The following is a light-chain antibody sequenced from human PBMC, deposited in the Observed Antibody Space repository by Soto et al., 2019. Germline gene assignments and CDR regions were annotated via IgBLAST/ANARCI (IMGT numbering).Light chain of an antibody. CDR1: QSVSSNF. V-gene: IGKV3-20*01. J-gene: IGKJ1*01. CDR3: QQFGASLTWT. CDR2: GAS. Sequence: EIVLPQSPGPVSLSPGERSTLSCMASQSVSSNFLAWYQQKPGQPPRLLIYGASSRATGIPDRFSGSGSGTDFTLTISRLEPEDFAVYYCQQFGASLTWTFGQGTKVDI.